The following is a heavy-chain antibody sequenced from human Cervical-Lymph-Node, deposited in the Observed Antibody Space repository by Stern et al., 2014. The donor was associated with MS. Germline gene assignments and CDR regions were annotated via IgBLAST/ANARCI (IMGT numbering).Heavy chain of an antibody. V-gene: IGHV1-69*01. CDR3: ARDPGGSFSNWFDS. CDR2: IIPIFGTP. Sequence: VQLVESGAEVKKPGSSVKVSCKASGCLFSNFAINWVRQAPGQGLEWMGGIIPIFGTPNYAQKFRGRLTITADESTSTAYLDLSSLISDDTAMYYCARDPGGSFSNWFDSWGQGTLVTVSS. D-gene: IGHD1-26*01. CDR1: GCLFSNFA. J-gene: IGHJ5*01.